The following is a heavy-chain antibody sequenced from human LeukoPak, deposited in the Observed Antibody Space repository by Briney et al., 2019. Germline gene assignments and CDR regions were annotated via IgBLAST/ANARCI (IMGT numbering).Heavy chain of an antibody. CDR3: ARRSYSSSWYVVDY. CDR1: GFTFSSYG. Sequence: GRSLRLSCAASGFTFSSYGMHSVRQAPGKGLEWVAVIWYDGSNKYYADSVKGRFTISRDNSKNTLYLQMNSLRAEDTAVYYCARRSYSSSWYVVDYWGQGSLVSVSS. CDR2: IWYDGSNK. V-gene: IGHV3-33*01. D-gene: IGHD6-13*01. J-gene: IGHJ4*02.